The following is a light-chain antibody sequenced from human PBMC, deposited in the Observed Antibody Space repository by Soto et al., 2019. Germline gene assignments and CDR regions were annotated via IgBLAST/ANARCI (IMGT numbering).Light chain of an antibody. J-gene: IGKJ1*01. CDR1: QSVSSSY. Sequence: EIVLTQSPGTLSLSPGERATLSCRASQSVSSSYLAWYQQKPGQAPRLLIYGASNRATGIPDRFSGSGSGTDFTLTISRVEPEDFAVYYCQQYDSSWWTFGQGTKVEIK. V-gene: IGKV3-20*01. CDR3: QQYDSSWWT. CDR2: GAS.